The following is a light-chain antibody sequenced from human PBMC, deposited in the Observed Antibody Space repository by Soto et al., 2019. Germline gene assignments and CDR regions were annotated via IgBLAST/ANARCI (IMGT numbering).Light chain of an antibody. CDR3: HYYSAVWT. CDR2: DAS. V-gene: IGKV1-13*02. Sequence: TQSPSSLSASVGEKIIITCRASRDVGSDVSWYQQKPGQAPKVLIYDASSLESGVPSRFSGSGSGTHFILTISSLQPDDFATYYCHYYSAVWTFGQGTKVEIK. CDR1: RDVGSD. J-gene: IGKJ1*01.